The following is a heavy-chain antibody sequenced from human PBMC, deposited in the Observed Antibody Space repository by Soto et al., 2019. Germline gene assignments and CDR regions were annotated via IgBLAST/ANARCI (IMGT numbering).Heavy chain of an antibody. CDR2: ISGSGGST. V-gene: IGHV3-23*01. CDR3: ARHINWGTRAFDY. J-gene: IGHJ4*02. Sequence: EVQLLESGGGLVQPGGSLRLSCAASGFTFSSYAMSWVRQAPGKGLEWVSAISGSGGSTYYADSVKGRFTISRDNSKNTLYLQMNSLRAEDTAVYYCARHINWGTRAFDYWGQGTLVTVSS. D-gene: IGHD7-27*01. CDR1: GFTFSSYA.